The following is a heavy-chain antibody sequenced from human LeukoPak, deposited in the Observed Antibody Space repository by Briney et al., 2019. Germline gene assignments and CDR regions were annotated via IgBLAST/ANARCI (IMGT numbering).Heavy chain of an antibody. J-gene: IGHJ4*02. Sequence: SETLSLTCAVYGWSFSSYYCSWIRQPPGKGLEWIGEINHSESNNHNPSPKSRDTITVHKSKNNLPLMLSSVPAADTAAVYFALRGYVWGCYGDYWGQGTLVTVSS. CDR2: INHSESN. D-gene: IGHD3-16*01. CDR3: ALRGYVWGCYGDY. V-gene: IGHV4-34*01. CDR1: GWSFSSYY.